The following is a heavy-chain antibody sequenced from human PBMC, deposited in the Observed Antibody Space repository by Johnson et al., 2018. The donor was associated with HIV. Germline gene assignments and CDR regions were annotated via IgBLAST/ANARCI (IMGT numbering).Heavy chain of an antibody. CDR2: VNWNGGDT. Sequence: VQLVESGGDVVQPGRSLRLSCAASGFSFSTYGMHWVRQAPEKGLEWVSGVNWNGGDTGYADSVKGRFTISRDNAKNFVYLQMNSLRAEDTAVYYCAKDHGDYDFWSGYYTGAFDIWGQGTMVTVSS. CDR1: GFSFSTYG. J-gene: IGHJ3*02. V-gene: IGHV3-20*04. CDR3: AKDHGDYDFWSGYYTGAFDI. D-gene: IGHD3-3*01.